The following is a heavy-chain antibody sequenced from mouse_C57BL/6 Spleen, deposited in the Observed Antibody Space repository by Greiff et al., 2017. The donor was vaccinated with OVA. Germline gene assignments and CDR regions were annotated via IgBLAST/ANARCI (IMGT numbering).Heavy chain of an antibody. CDR2: IDPSDSYT. CDR3: APGRFAY. V-gene: IGHV1-50*01. J-gene: IGHJ3*01. CDR1: GYTFTSYW. Sequence: VQLQQPGAELVKPGASVKLSCKASGYTFTSYWMQWVKQRPGQGLEWIGEIDPSDSYTNYNQKFKGKATLTVDTSSSTAYMQLSSLTSEDSAVYYCAPGRFAYWGQGTLVTVSA.